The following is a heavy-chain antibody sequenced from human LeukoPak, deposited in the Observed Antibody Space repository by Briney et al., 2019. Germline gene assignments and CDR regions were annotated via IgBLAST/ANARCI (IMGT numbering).Heavy chain of an antibody. V-gene: IGHV3-21*01. D-gene: IGHD6-13*01. Sequence: PGGSLRLSCAASGFTFSSCSMNWVRQAPGKGLEWVSSISSSSSYIYYADSVKGRFTISRDNAKNSLYLQMNSLRAEDTAVYYCARDPRPYSSSWPYYFDYWGQGTLVTVSS. J-gene: IGHJ4*02. CDR2: ISSSSSYI. CDR3: ARDPRPYSSSWPYYFDY. CDR1: GFTFSSCS.